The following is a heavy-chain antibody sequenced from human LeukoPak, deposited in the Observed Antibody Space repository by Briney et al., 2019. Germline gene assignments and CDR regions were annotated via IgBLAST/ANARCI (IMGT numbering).Heavy chain of an antibody. Sequence: GASVKVSCKASGYTFTNYGISWVRPAPGQGLEWMGWISAYNGDTNYAQKLQGRVTLSTDTSTSTAYMELRTLRSDDTAVYYCARDGGGVGALSPDYWGQGTLVTVSS. CDR3: ARDGGGVGALSPDY. J-gene: IGHJ4*02. D-gene: IGHD1-26*01. CDR2: ISAYNGDT. V-gene: IGHV1-18*01. CDR1: GYTFTNYG.